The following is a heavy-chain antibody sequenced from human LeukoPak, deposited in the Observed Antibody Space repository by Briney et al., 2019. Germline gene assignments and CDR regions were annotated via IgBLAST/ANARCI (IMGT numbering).Heavy chain of an antibody. CDR2: IYYSGST. CDR1: GGSISSYY. D-gene: IGHD5-12*01. J-gene: IGHJ4*02. Sequence: SETLSLTCTVSGGSISSYYWSWIRQPPGKGLEWIGYIYYSGSTDYNPPLKSRVTISVDTSKNQFSLKLSSVTAADTAVYYCARLYSDYDYSPRNPFDYWGQGTLVTVSS. V-gene: IGHV4-59*01. CDR3: ARLYSDYDYSPRNPFDY.